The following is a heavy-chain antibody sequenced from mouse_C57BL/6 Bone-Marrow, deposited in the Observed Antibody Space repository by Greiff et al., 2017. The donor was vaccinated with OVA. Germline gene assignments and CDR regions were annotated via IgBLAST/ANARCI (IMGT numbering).Heavy chain of an antibody. V-gene: IGHV1-50*01. J-gene: IGHJ2*01. CDR1: GYTFTSYW. CDR2: IDPSDSYT. Sequence: VQLQQPGAELVKPGASVKLSCKASGYTFTSYWMQWVKQRPGQGLEWIGEIDPSDSYTNYNQKFKGKATLTVDTSSSTAYMQLSSLTSEDSAVYYCANDGVFYYFDYWGQGTTLTVSS. CDR3: ANDGVFYYFDY.